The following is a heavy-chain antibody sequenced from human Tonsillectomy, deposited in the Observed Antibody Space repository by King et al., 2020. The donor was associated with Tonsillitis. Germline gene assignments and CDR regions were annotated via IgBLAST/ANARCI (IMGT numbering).Heavy chain of an antibody. D-gene: IGHD3-3*01. CDR1: GFTFDTYA. Sequence: VQLVESGGGLVQPGGSLRLSCAASGFTFDTYAMNWVRQAPGKGLEWVSGITGSGGSTYYGDSVKGRFTISRDNSKNTVYLQMNSLRAEDTAIYYCAKGMIFGVPKGWGTDYWGQGALVTVSS. V-gene: IGHV3-23*04. CDR3: AKGMIFGVPKGWGTDY. J-gene: IGHJ4*02. CDR2: ITGSGGST.